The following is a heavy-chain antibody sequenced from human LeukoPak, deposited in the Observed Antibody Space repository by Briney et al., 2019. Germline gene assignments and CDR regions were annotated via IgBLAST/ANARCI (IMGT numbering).Heavy chain of an antibody. CDR2: IKQDGSEA. CDR1: GFTFSSYW. Sequence: GGSLRLSCAASGFTFSSYWMTWVRQAPGKGLEWVANIKQDGSEAYYVDSVKGRFTISRDNAKNSLYLQMNSLRAEDTAVYYCARDSGGSGNYYIAFDVWGQGTMVTVSS. D-gene: IGHD3-10*01. V-gene: IGHV3-7*01. J-gene: IGHJ3*01. CDR3: ARDSGGSGNYYIAFDV.